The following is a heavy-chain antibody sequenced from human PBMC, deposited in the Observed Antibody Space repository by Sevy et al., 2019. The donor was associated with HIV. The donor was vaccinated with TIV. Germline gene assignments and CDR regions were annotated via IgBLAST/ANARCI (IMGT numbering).Heavy chain of an antibody. CDR1: GFSFDEYA. Sequence: GGSLRLSCAASGFSFDEYAMHWVRQPQGKGLEWVSFINWDGTSTFYAESAKARFTISRDNSNSSLYLQMNNLKTEDTGLYYCAKDQARYCRSSSCFVSYGMDVWGQGTMVTVSS. D-gene: IGHD2-2*01. J-gene: IGHJ6*02. CDR2: INWDGTST. CDR3: AKDQARYCRSSSCFVSYGMDV. V-gene: IGHV3-43*01.